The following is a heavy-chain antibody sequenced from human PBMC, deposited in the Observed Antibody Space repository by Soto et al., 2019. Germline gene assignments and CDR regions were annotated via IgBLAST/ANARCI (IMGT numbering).Heavy chain of an antibody. D-gene: IGHD6-13*01. Sequence: QMQLVQSGPEVKKPGTSVKVSCKASGFTFTSSAVQWVRQARGQRLEWIGWIVVGSGNTNYAQKFQERVTITRDMSTITAYMELSSLRSEDTAVYYCAPPYSSSWNWYLDLWGRGTLVTGSS. CDR1: GFTFTSSA. CDR2: IVVGSGNT. CDR3: APPYSSSWNWYLDL. J-gene: IGHJ2*01. V-gene: IGHV1-58*01.